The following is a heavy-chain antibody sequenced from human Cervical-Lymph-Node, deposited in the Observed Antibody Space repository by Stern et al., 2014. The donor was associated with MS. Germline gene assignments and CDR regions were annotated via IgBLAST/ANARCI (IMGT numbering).Heavy chain of an antibody. D-gene: IGHD4-17*01. CDR1: GYTFPNHA. J-gene: IGHJ4*02. V-gene: IGHV7-4-1*02. Sequence: QMQLVQSGSELKKPGASVKVSCKTSGYTFPNHAMNWVRQAPGQGLEWMGWINPNTGDPQYAQSFTGRLVFSLDTSVSTAYLQITNLKADDTAVYYCARYAPTVITDFDYWGQGTLVIVSS. CDR2: INPNTGDP. CDR3: ARYAPTVITDFDY.